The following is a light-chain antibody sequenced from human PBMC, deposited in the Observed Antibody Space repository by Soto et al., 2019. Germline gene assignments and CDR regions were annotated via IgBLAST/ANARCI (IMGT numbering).Light chain of an antibody. CDR3: QHYNSFSRT. CDR1: QSISRN. Sequence: DIPMTQSPSSLSASVGDRVTITCRASQSISRNLNWYQQKPGKAPKLLIYKAANLADEVPSRFAGSGSGTDFTLTITRLQPDDFATYYCQHYNSFSRTFGQGTKVEV. CDR2: KAA. J-gene: IGKJ1*01. V-gene: IGKV1-5*03.